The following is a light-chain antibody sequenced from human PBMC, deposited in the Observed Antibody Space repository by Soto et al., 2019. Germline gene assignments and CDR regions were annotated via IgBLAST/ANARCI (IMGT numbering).Light chain of an antibody. CDR2: LGS. CDR1: QSLLHRNGYNY. V-gene: IGKV2-28*01. J-gene: IGKJ1*01. Sequence: DIVMTQSPLSLPVTPGEPASISCRSSQSLLHRNGYNYLDWYLQKPGQSPQLLIYLGSNRSSGAPDRFSGSGSGTDFTLKISRVEAEDVGVYYCMQALQTPTFGQGTKV. CDR3: MQALQTPT.